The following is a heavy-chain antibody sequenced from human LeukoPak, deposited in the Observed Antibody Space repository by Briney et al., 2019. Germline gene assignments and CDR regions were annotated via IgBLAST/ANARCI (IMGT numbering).Heavy chain of an antibody. J-gene: IGHJ4*02. V-gene: IGHV1-18*01. CDR1: GYTFTSYG. CDR3: ARGQHYYDSSGYQSFSDY. D-gene: IGHD3-22*01. CDR2: ISAYNGNT. Sequence: GASVKVSCKASGYTFTSYGISWVRQAPGQGLEWMGWISAYNGNTNYAQKLQGRVTMTTDTSTSTAYMELRSLRSDDTAVYYCARGQHYYDSSGYQSFSDYWGQGTLVTVSS.